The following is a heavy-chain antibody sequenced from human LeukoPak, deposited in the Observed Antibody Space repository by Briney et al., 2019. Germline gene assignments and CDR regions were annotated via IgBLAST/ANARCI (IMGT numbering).Heavy chain of an antibody. Sequence: SETLSLTCTVSADSISPYYWSWIRQPPGKGLEWIGSVYYTGNTNYNPSLKSRVTISVDTSTKQFSLKLSSVTAADTAVYYCARDRRVAAAGLDPWGQGTLVTVSS. CDR3: ARDRRVAAAGLDP. CDR1: ADSISPYY. V-gene: IGHV4-59*01. J-gene: IGHJ5*02. D-gene: IGHD6-13*01. CDR2: VYYTGNT.